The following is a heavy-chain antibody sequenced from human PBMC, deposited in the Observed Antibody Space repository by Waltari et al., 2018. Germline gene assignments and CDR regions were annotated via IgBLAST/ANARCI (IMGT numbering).Heavy chain of an antibody. Sequence: QVQLQQWGAGLLKPSETLSLTCAVYGGSFSGYYWSWIRQPPGKGLEWIGESNHSGSTNYNPSLKSRVTISVDTSKNQFSLKLSSVTAADTAVYYCARVGGSGYYRLLPFDYWGQGTLVTVSS. V-gene: IGHV4-34*01. D-gene: IGHD3-22*01. CDR3: ARVGGSGYYRLLPFDY. CDR2: SNHSGST. CDR1: GGSFSGYY. J-gene: IGHJ4*02.